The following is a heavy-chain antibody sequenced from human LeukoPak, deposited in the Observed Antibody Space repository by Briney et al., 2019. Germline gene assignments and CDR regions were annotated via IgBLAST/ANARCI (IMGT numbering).Heavy chain of an antibody. CDR1: GGSISSYY. J-gene: IGHJ4*02. CDR2: IYYSGST. V-gene: IGHV4-59*01. Sequence: SETQSLTCTVSGGSISSYYWSWIRQPPGKGLEWIGYIYYSGSTNYNPSLKSRVTISVDTSKNQFSLKLSSVTAADTAVYYCARSIPMVRGVANFDYWGQGTLVTVSS. D-gene: IGHD3-10*01. CDR3: ARSIPMVRGVANFDY.